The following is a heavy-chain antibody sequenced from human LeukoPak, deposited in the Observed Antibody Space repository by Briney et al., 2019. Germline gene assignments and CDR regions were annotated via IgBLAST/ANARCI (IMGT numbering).Heavy chain of an antibody. CDR3: ARTMEGYCSGGSCYQYSYYMDV. V-gene: IGHV4-59*01. Sequence: SETLSLTCTVSGGSISSYYWSWLRQPPGKGLEWIGYIYYSGSTNYNPSLKSRVTISVDTSKNQFSLKLTSLTAADTALYYCARTMEGYCSGGSCYQYSYYMDVWGKGTTVTVSS. CDR1: GGSISSYY. CDR2: IYYSGST. J-gene: IGHJ6*03. D-gene: IGHD2-15*01.